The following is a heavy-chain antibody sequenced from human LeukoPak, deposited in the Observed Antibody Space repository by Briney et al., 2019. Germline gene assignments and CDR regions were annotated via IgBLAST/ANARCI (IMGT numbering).Heavy chain of an antibody. CDR1: GYRFSSYW. CDR2: IYPGDSET. D-gene: IGHD2-15*01. J-gene: IGHJ4*02. V-gene: IGHV5-51*01. Sequence: GESLKISCKGSGYRFSSYWIGWVRQMPGKGLEWMGIIYPGDSETRYSPSFQGQVTISADKSISAAYLQWSSLKASNTAMYYCVRALGYCSSGSCYYYDYWGQGTLVTVSS. CDR3: VRALGYCSSGSCYYYDY.